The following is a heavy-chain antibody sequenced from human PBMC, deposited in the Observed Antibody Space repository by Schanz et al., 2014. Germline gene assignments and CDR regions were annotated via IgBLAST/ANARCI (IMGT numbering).Heavy chain of an antibody. CDR1: GFTFSTYA. J-gene: IGHJ4*02. CDR2: ISGSGGDT. Sequence: EVKLLESGGHLVQPGGSLRLSCVASGFTFSTYAMSWVRQAPGKGPEWVSTISGSGGDTYPADSVKGRFTISRDNGETSVYLQINSLRAEDTAVYYCAKHVRSLTGNDYWGQGTLVTVSS. D-gene: IGHD3-9*01. V-gene: IGHV3-23*01. CDR3: AKHVRSLTGNDY.